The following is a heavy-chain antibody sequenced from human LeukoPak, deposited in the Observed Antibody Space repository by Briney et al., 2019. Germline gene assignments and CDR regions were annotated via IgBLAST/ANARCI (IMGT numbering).Heavy chain of an antibody. J-gene: IGHJ3*02. D-gene: IGHD3-10*01. CDR1: GFTFSSYG. V-gene: IGHV3-30*02. Sequence: GGSLRLSCAASGFTFSSYGMHWVCQAPGKGLEWVAFIRYDGSNKYYADSVKGRFTISRDNSKNTLYLQMNSLRAEDTAVYYCAKDLGRYYYGSGSYLLAAFDIWGQGTMVTVSS. CDR2: IRYDGSNK. CDR3: AKDLGRYYYGSGSYLLAAFDI.